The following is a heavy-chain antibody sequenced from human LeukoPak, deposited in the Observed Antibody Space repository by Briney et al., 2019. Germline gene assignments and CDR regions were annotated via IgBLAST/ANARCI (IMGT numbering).Heavy chain of an antibody. V-gene: IGHV4-34*01. D-gene: IGHD6-13*01. J-gene: IGHJ4*02. CDR3: ATGNSWYLRY. Sequence: WETLSLTSAVYGGSLSAYYWSWIRQPPGKGLEWIGEINHSGSTNYNPSLKSRVTISVDTSKNQFSLKLSSVTAADTAVYYCATGNSWYLRYWGQGTLVTVSS. CDR1: GGSLSAYY. CDR2: INHSGST.